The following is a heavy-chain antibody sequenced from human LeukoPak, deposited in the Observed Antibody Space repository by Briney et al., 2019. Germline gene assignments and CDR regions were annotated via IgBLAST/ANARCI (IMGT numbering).Heavy chain of an antibody. CDR1: GGSISSHY. CDR2: IYYSGST. Sequence: SETLSLTCTVSGGSISSHYWSWIRQPPGKGLEWIGYIYYSGSTNYNPSLQSRVTISVDTSKNQFSLKLSSVTAADTAVYYCARASRDYYYYYMDVWGKGTTVTVSS. J-gene: IGHJ6*03. CDR3: ARASRDYYYYYMDV. V-gene: IGHV4-59*11.